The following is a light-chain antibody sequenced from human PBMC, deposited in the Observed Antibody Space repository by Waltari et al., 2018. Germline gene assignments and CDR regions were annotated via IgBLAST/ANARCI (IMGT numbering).Light chain of an antibody. Sequence: IVLTQSPGALSLSPGERATLSCRASQSISRALAWYQLKPGQAPRLLIFGASIRATDIPDRFSGSGSGTDFSLIIDRLEPEDFAVYFCQHYLRLPATFGQGTK. CDR1: QSISRA. J-gene: IGKJ1*01. V-gene: IGKV3-20*01. CDR2: GAS. CDR3: QHYLRLPAT.